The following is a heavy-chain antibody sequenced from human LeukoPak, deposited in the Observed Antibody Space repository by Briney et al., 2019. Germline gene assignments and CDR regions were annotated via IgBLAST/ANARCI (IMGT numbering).Heavy chain of an antibody. CDR3: ARVKGREGSTVIIDY. D-gene: IGHD3-10*01. CDR1: GGSISGYY. V-gene: IGHV4-59*01. Sequence: SETLSLTCTVSGGSISGYYWSWIRQPPGKGLEWIAYIYYNGISNYNPSLKSRVIISVDSSKNQFSLKLTSVTAADTAVYYCARVKGREGSTVIIDYWGQGTLVTVSS. J-gene: IGHJ4*02. CDR2: IYYNGIS.